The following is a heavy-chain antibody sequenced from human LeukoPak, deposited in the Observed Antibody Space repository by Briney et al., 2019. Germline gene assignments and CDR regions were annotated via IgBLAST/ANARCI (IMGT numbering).Heavy chain of an antibody. D-gene: IGHD6-19*01. CDR3: AREGSGWDY. Sequence: SETLSLTCAVYGGSFSGYYWTWIRQPPGKGREWIGEINHRGRTNYNPSLKTRVTISVDTSKNQFSLKLSYVTAADTAVYYCAREGSGWDYWGQGTLVTVSS. CDR2: INHRGRT. CDR1: GGSFSGYY. J-gene: IGHJ4*02. V-gene: IGHV4-34*01.